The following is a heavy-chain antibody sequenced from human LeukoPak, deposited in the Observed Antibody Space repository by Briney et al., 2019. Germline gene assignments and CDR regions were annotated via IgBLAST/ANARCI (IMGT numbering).Heavy chain of an antibody. CDR3: ATASSFGVDGYYFDY. D-gene: IGHD3-3*01. J-gene: IGHJ4*02. V-gene: IGHV1-24*01. Sequence: ASVKVSCKASGYTFTGYYMHWVRQAPGKGLEWMGGFDPEDGETIYAQKFQGRVTMTEDTSTDTAYMELSSLRSEDTAVYYCATASSFGVDGYYFDYWGQGTLVTVSS. CDR1: GYTFTGYY. CDR2: FDPEDGET.